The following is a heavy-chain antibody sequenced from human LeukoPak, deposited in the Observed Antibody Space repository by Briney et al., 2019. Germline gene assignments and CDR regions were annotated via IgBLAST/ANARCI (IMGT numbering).Heavy chain of an antibody. CDR2: IYYSGST. Sequence: SETLSLTCTVSGGSISSYYWSWIRQPPGKGLEWIGYIYYSGSTNYNPSLKSRVTISVDTSKNQFSLKLNSVTAADTAVYYYARSVGATTPFDYWGQGTLVTVSS. CDR1: GGSISSYY. D-gene: IGHD1-26*01. J-gene: IGHJ4*02. V-gene: IGHV4-59*01. CDR3: ARSVGATTPFDY.